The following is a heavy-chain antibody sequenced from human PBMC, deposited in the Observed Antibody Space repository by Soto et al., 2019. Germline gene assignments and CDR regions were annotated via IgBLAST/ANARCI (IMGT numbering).Heavy chain of an antibody. CDR3: AREGGFYDSGRYLFSGAFDI. CDR1: GDSISRIDYY. J-gene: IGHJ3*02. CDR2: IYFRGNT. V-gene: IGHV4-31*03. D-gene: IGHD3-22*01. Sequence: PSETLSLTCSVSGDSISRIDYYWTWIRQHPEKGLEWIGNIYFRGNTYYSPSLESRLTISVDTSKNQFSLKLTSVTAADTAAYYCAREGGFYDSGRYLFSGAFDIWGQGKMVTVSS.